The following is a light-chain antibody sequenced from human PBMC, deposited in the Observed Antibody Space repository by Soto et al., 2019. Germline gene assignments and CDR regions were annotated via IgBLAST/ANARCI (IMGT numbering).Light chain of an antibody. CDR2: GTS. Sequence: EIGLTQSPGTLSLSPGERATLSCRASQSVSSSYLAWYQQKPGQAPRLLIYGTSSRGTGIPDRFSGSGSGTDFTLTISRLEPEDFAVYYCQQYSGSPWTFGQGTKVEIK. J-gene: IGKJ1*01. CDR3: QQYSGSPWT. V-gene: IGKV3-20*01. CDR1: QSVSSSY.